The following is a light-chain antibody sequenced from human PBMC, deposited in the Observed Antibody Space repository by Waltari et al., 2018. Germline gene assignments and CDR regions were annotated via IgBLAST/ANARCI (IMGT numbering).Light chain of an antibody. J-gene: IGKJ1*01. CDR3: QKYDRLPAT. Sequence: GERGNLSCRASQSVSRFLAWYQQKPGQAPRLLIYVASTRATGIPDRFSGSGSGTDFSLTISRLEPEDFAVYYCQKYDRLPATFGQGTKVEIK. CDR1: QSVSRF. CDR2: VAS. V-gene: IGKV3-20*01.